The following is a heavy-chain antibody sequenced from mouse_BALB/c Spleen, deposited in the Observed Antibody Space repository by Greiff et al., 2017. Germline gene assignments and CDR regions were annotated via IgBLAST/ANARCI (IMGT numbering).Heavy chain of an antibody. Sequence: EVHLVESGGGLVQPGGSLKLSCAASGFTFSSYGMSWVRQTPDKRLELVATINSNGGSTYYPDSVKGRFTISRDNAKNTLYLQMSSLKSEDTAMYYCGGNYGYYAMDYWGQGTSVTVSS. J-gene: IGHJ4*01. CDR2: INSNGGST. CDR1: GFTFSSYG. CDR3: GGNYGYYAMDY. D-gene: IGHD2-1*01. V-gene: IGHV5-6-3*01.